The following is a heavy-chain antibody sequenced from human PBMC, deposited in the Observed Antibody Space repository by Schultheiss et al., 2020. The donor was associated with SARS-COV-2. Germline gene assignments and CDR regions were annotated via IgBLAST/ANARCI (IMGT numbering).Heavy chain of an antibody. CDR2: ISYDGSNK. CDR1: GFTFSSYG. D-gene: IGHD1-20*01. Sequence: GGSLRLSCAASGFTFSSYGMHWVRQAPGKGLEWVAVISYDGSNKYYADSVKDRFTISRDNSKNTLYLQMNSLRAEDTAVYYCAKGGPPYNWNDQNFDYWGQGTLVTVSS. J-gene: IGHJ4*02. CDR3: AKGGPPYNWNDQNFDY. V-gene: IGHV3-30*18.